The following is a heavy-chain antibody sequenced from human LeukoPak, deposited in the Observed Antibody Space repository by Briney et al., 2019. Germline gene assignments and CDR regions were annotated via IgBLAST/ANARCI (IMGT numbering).Heavy chain of an antibody. D-gene: IGHD3-22*01. CDR2: ISGSGGST. Sequence: HPGGSLRLSCAASGFTFSSYGMSWVRQAPGKGLEWVSAISGSGGSTYYADSVKGRFTISRDNSKNTLYLQMNSLRAEDTAVYYCAKTVVVDRPSYFDYWGQGTLVTVSS. CDR1: GFTFSSYG. CDR3: AKTVVVDRPSYFDY. V-gene: IGHV3-23*01. J-gene: IGHJ4*02.